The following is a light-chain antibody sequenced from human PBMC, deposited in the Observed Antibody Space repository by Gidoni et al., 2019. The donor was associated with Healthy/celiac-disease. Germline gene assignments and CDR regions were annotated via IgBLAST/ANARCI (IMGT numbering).Light chain of an antibody. Sequence: DIVMTQSPDSLAVSLGERATINCNSSQSVLYSSNNKNYLAWYQQKPGQPPKLLIYWASTRESGVPARFRGSGSGTDFTLTISSLQAEDVAVYYCQQYYSTMYTFGQGTKLEIK. CDR1: QSVLYSSNNKNY. CDR2: WAS. J-gene: IGKJ2*01. V-gene: IGKV4-1*01. CDR3: QQYYSTMYT.